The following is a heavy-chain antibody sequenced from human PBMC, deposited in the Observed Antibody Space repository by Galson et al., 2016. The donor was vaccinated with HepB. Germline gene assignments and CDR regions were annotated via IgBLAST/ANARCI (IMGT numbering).Heavy chain of an antibody. CDR2: ISDNGGST. V-gene: IGHV3-64D*06. D-gene: IGHD1-1*01. J-gene: IGHJ3*02. CDR3: VKDRGWGYTSNAFDI. CDR1: GFTFSSCA. Sequence: SLRLSCAASGFTFSSCAMHWVRQAPGKGLESVSAISDNGGSTYYADSVKGRFTISRDNSKHTLYLRMSSLRAEDTDVYYCVKDRGWGYTSNAFDIWGQGTMVTVSS.